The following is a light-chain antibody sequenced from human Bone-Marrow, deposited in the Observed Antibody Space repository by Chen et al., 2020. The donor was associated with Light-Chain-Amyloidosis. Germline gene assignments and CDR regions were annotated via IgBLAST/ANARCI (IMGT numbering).Light chain of an antibody. Sequence: SYDLTQPPSVSVSPGQTARITCSGDDLPTKYAYWYQQQPGQAPVLVIHRDTERPSGISERFSGFSSGTTATLTISGVQAEDEADYHCQSADSSGTYEVIFGGGTKLTVL. CDR2: RDT. V-gene: IGLV3-25*03. CDR3: QSADSSGTYEVI. CDR1: DLPTKY. J-gene: IGLJ2*01.